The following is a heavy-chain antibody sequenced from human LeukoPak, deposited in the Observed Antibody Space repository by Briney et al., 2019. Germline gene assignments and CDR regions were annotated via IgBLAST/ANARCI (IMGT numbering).Heavy chain of an antibody. CDR3: ASGEVGVRKYYSDPFHH. J-gene: IGHJ4*02. Sequence: PGGSLRLSCAVSGFTVSSNYMSWVRPAPGKGLEWVSILYSAGATYYADSVRGRFTIARDNSKNTVFLQMNSLRAEDTAVYYCASGEVGVRKYYSDPFHHWGQGTLVTVSS. V-gene: IGHV3-53*01. D-gene: IGHD3-10*01. CDR2: LYSAGAT. CDR1: GFTVSSNY.